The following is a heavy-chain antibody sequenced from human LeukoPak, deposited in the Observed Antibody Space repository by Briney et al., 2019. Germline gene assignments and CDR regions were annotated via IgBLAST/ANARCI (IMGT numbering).Heavy chain of an antibody. J-gene: IGHJ5*02. D-gene: IGHD3-10*01. Sequence: SETLSLTCTVSGGSISSSSYYWGRIRQPPGKGLEWIGSIYYSGSTYYNPSLKSRVTISVDTSKNQFSLKLSSVTAADTAVYYCARSAYGSGSFTVSSWGQGTLVTVSS. CDR2: IYYSGST. CDR1: GGSISSSSYY. V-gene: IGHV4-39*01. CDR3: ARSAYGSGSFTVSS.